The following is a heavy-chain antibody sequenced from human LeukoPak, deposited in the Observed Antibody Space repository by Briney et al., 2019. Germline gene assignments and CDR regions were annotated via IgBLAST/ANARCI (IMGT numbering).Heavy chain of an antibody. CDR3: TRDRFSNIWYGDY. CDR1: GYTFTSYA. D-gene: IGHD6-13*01. CDR2: INTKTGNP. V-gene: IGHV7-4-1*02. Sequence: ASVKVSCKASGYTFTSYAMNWVRQAPGQGLEWMGRINTKTGNPTHAQGFTGRFVFSSDASVSTAYLQISGLKTEDTAVYYCTRDRFSNIWYGDYWGQGTLVTVSS. J-gene: IGHJ4*02.